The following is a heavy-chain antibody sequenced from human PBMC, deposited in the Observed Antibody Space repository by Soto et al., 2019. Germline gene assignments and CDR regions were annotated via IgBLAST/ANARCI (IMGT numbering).Heavy chain of an antibody. CDR2: ISYDGNDK. D-gene: IGHD2-8*01. CDR3: ARAPNQGYCTDGFCHRFDY. J-gene: IGHJ4*02. V-gene: IGHV3-30-3*02. Sequence: QEQLVESGGGVVQPGGSLKLSCAASGFSFSRYAMHWVRQAPVKGLEWVAYISYDGNDKYYADSVKGRFTISRDDSKSTLYLQMTSLSTEDTAFYFCARAPNQGYCTDGFCHRFDYWGPGARVTVSS. CDR1: GFSFSRYA.